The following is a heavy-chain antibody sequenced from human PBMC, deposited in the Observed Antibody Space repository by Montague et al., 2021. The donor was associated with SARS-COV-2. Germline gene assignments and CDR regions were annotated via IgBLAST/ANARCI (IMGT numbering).Heavy chain of an antibody. CDR3: ARREWLLSLFYYYYMDV. J-gene: IGHJ6*03. CDR2: INSDGSST. Sequence: SLRLSCAASGFTFSSYSMNWVRQAPGKGLVWVSRINSDGSSTSYADSVKGRFTISRDNAKNTLYLQMNSLRAEDTAVYYCARREWLLSLFYYYYMDVWGKGTTVTVSS. D-gene: IGHD3-3*01. CDR1: GFTFSSYS. V-gene: IGHV3-74*01.